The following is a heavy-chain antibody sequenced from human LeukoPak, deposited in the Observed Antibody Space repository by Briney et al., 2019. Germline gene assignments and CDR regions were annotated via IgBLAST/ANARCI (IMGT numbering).Heavy chain of an antibody. D-gene: IGHD3-9*01. CDR3: ARQGRNYDILGGAKNWFDP. V-gene: IGHV4-39*01. CDR1: VDSITNRAYH. J-gene: IGHJ5*02. CDR2: IYYSGAS. Sequence: SETLSLTCTVSVDSITNRAYHCGWVRQAPGKGLEWIGTIYYSGASYSNPSLKSRLTLSVDTSKNRFSLRLNSVAAADTAVYFCARQGRNYDILGGAKNWFDPWGQGTLVTVSS.